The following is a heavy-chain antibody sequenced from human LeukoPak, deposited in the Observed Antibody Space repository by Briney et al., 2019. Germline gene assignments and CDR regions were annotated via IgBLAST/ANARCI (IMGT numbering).Heavy chain of an antibody. CDR3: AYCGGDCSSPFDY. CDR2: ISSSSSTI. V-gene: IGHV3-48*02. CDR1: GFTFSSYS. D-gene: IGHD2-21*02. J-gene: IGHJ4*02. Sequence: GGSLRLSCAASGFTFSSYSMNWVRQAPGKGLEWVSYISSSSSTIYYADSVKGRFTISRDNAKNSLYLQMNSLRDGDTAVYYCAYCGGDCSSPFDYWGQGTLVTVSS.